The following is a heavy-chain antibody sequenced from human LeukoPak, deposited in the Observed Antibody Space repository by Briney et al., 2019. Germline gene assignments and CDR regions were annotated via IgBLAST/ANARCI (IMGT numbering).Heavy chain of an antibody. Sequence: GGSLRLSCAASGFSFSTYSMSWVRQAPGKGLEWVSFISSTSYIYNADSVKGRFTISRDNAKNSLYLQMNSLRVEDTAVYYCARGGLYGDYPDYWGQGTLVTVSS. CDR2: ISSTSYI. J-gene: IGHJ4*02. CDR3: ARGGLYGDYPDY. D-gene: IGHD4-17*01. CDR1: GFSFSTYS. V-gene: IGHV3-21*01.